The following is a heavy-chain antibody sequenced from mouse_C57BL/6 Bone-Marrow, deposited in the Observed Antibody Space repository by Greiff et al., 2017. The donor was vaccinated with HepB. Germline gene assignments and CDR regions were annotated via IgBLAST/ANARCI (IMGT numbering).Heavy chain of an antibody. CDR1: GYTFTSYW. V-gene: IGHV1-55*01. Sequence: QVQLQQPGAELVKPGASVKMSCKASGYTFTSYWITWVKQRPGQGLEWIGDIYPGSGSTNYNEKFKSKATLTVDKSSSTAYMQLSSLTSEDSAVYYCELYYSAYYYAMDYWGQGTSVTVSS. CDR3: ELYYSAYYYAMDY. CDR2: IYPGSGST. D-gene: IGHD2-12*01. J-gene: IGHJ4*01.